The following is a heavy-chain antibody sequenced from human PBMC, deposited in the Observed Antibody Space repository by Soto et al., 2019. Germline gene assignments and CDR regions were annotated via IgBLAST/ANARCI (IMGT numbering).Heavy chain of an antibody. CDR2: IIPIFGTA. J-gene: IGHJ6*02. Sequence: SVKVSCKASGGTFSSYAISWVRQAPGQGLEWMGGIIPIFGTANYAQKFQGRVTITADESTSTAYMELSSLRSEDTAVYYCARDPSAVRGVNDYYYYGMDVWGQGTTVTVSS. D-gene: IGHD3-10*01. CDR1: GGTFSSYA. CDR3: ARDPSAVRGVNDYYYYGMDV. V-gene: IGHV1-69*13.